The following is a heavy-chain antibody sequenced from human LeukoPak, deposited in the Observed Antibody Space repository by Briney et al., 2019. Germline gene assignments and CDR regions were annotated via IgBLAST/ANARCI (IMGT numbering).Heavy chain of an antibody. Sequence: PGGSLRLSCAASGFTLSIHWMTWIRQAPGKGLEWVANIKQDESETYYVDSVKGRFTISRDNAQNSLYLQMNSLRAEDTAVYYCATIATSMATSFDVWGHGTMVTVSS. CDR3: ATIATSMATSFDV. D-gene: IGHD5-18*01. V-gene: IGHV3-7*01. CDR2: IKQDESET. CDR1: GFTLSIHW. J-gene: IGHJ3*01.